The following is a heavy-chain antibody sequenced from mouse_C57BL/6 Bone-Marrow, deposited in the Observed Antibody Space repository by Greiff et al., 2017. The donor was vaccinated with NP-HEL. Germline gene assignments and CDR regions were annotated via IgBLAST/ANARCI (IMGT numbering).Heavy chain of an antibody. D-gene: IGHD2-5*01. J-gene: IGHJ2*01. Sequence: LQESGAELVKPGASVKLSCKASGYTFTEYTIHWVKQRSGQGLEWIGWFYPGSGSIKYNEKFKDKATLTADKSSSTVYMELSRLTCEDSAVYFCARHEGGAYYSNCFDYWGQGTTLTVSS. CDR3: ARHEGGAYYSNCFDY. V-gene: IGHV1-62-2*01. CDR2: FYPGSGSI. CDR1: GYTFTEYT.